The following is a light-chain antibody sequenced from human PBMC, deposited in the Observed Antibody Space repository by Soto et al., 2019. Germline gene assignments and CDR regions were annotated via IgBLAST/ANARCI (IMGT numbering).Light chain of an antibody. CDR3: QQYFNTPPVT. J-gene: IGKJ4*02. Sequence: DIVMTQSPDSLAVSLGERATINCKSSQSFVYSSDNNTHLAWYQQKPGQPPKLLIYWASTRVSGVPDRFSCSRSGRYFTLSISSLQAADGAVYYCQQYFNTPPVTVGVRNKMEIK. CDR1: QSFVYSSDNNTH. CDR2: WAS. V-gene: IGKV4-1*01.